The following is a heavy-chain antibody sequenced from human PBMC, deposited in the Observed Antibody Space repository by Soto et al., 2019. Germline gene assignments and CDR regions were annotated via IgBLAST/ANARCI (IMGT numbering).Heavy chain of an antibody. CDR2: IIPIFGTA. CDR1: GGTFSSYA. Sequence: QVQLVQSGAEVKKPGSSVKVSCKASGGTFSSYAISWVRQAPGQGLEWMGGIIPIFGTANYAQKFQGRVTITADESTSTAYMELSSLRSEDTAVYYCARLTYSGSTYYYYGRDVWGQGTTVTVSS. J-gene: IGHJ6*02. CDR3: ARLTYSGSTYYYYGRDV. V-gene: IGHV1-69*01. D-gene: IGHD1-26*01.